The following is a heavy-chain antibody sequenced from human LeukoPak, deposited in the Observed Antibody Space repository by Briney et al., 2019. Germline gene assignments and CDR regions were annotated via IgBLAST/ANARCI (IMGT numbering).Heavy chain of an antibody. CDR3: ARGKDYYGDHIGFDY. V-gene: IGHV4-4*07. J-gene: IGHJ4*02. D-gene: IGHD4-17*01. Sequence: SETLSLTCTVSGGSISSYYWSWIRQPAGKGLEWIGRIYTSGSTNYNPSLKSRVTMSVDTSKNQFSLKLSSVTAADTAVYYCARGKDYYGDHIGFDYWGQGTLVTVSS. CDR1: GGSISSYY. CDR2: IYTSGST.